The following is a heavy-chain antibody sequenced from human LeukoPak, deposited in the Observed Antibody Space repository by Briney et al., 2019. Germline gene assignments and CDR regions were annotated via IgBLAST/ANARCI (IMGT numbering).Heavy chain of an antibody. V-gene: IGHV1-69*05. J-gene: IGHJ4*02. CDR3: ARDAPTVLMVYAETDY. CDR2: IIPIFGTA. CDR1: GGTFSSYA. D-gene: IGHD2-8*01. Sequence: ASVKVSCKASGGTFSSYAISWVRQAPGQGLAWMGGIIPIFGTANYAQKFQGRVTMTRNTSISTAYMELSSLRSEDTAVYYCARDAPTVLMVYAETDYWGQGTLVTVSS.